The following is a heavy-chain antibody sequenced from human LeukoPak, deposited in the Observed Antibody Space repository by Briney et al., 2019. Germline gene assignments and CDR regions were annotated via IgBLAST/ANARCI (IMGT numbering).Heavy chain of an antibody. V-gene: IGHV4-39*01. D-gene: IGHD6-6*01. CDR2: IYYSGST. Sequence: ETLSLTCTVSGGSISSSSYYWGWIRQPPGEGLEWIGSIYYSGSTYYNPSLKSRVTISVDTSKNQFSLRLSSVTAADTAVYYCAGQTVSRVAARLYFFDYWGQGTLVTVSS. CDR3: AGQTVSRVAARLYFFDY. CDR1: GGSISSSSYY. J-gene: IGHJ4*02.